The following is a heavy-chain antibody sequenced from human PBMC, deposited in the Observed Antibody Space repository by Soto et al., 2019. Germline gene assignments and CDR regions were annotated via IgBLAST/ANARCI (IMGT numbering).Heavy chain of an antibody. CDR2: IYWNDDK. V-gene: IGHV2-5*01. CDR3: AHRPRLRYFDWLLPGYYYYYGREA. CDR1: GFSLSTSGLG. Sequence: SGPTLVNHTQTLTLTCTFSGFSLSTSGLGVGWIRQPPGKALEWLALIYWNDDKRYSPSLKSRLTITKDTSKNQVVLTMTNMDPVDKATYYCAHRPRLRYFDWLLPGYYYYYGREAWGKETTVSVSS. J-gene: IGHJ6*04. D-gene: IGHD3-9*01.